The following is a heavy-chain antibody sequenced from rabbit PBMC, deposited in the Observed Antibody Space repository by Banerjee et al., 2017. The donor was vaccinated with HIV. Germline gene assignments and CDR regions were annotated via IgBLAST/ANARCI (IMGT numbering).Heavy chain of an antibody. D-gene: IGHD1-1*01. J-gene: IGHJ4*01. CDR2: IYAGSSGDT. CDR3: TRAPYYNRYFTL. CDR1: GFSFSSSYY. Sequence: QSLEESGGGLVKPGASLTLTCTASGFSFSSSYYMCWVRQAPGKGLEWIACIYAGSSGDTYYASWAKGRFTISKAASTTVTLQMTSLTAADTATYFCTRAPYYNRYFTLWGPGTLVTVS. V-gene: IGHV1S40*01.